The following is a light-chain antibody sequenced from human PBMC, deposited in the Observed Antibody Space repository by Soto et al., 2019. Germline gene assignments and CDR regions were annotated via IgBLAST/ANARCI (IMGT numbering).Light chain of an antibody. J-gene: IGLJ3*02. CDR1: TGAVTSDYY. V-gene: IGLV7-43*01. CDR2: RTR. Sequence: QAVVPQEPSLTVSPGGTVTLTCALTTGAVTSDYYPNWFQRKPGQALRTLISRTRNKHSWTPARFSGSLLGGKAALTLSGVQPEDEADYYCVLLYGGAWVFGGGTKVTVL. CDR3: VLLYGGAWV.